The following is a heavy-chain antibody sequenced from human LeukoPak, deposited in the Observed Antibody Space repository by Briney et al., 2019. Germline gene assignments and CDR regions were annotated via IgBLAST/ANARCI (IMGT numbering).Heavy chain of an antibody. V-gene: IGHV3-21*01. CDR2: LSSSSSYI. J-gene: IGHJ5*02. CDR3: ARAGRVYSSSWYWFDP. D-gene: IGHD6-13*01. CDR1: GFTFSSYS. Sequence: GGSLRLSCAASGFTFSSYSMNWVRQAPGKGLEWVSSLSSSSSYIDYADSVKGRFTISRDNAKNSLYLQMNSLRAEDTAVYYCARAGRVYSSSWYWFDPWGQGTLVTVSS.